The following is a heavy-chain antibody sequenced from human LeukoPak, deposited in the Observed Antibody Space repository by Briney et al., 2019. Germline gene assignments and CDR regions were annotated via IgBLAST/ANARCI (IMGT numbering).Heavy chain of an antibody. Sequence: SETLSLTCTVSGGSLSSSSYYWGWIRQPPGKGLEWIGSIYYSGSTYYNPSLKSRVTISVDTSKNQFSLKLSSVTAADTAVYYCARHFPLGGSTRDLPFDYWGQGTLVTVSS. CDR2: IYYSGST. J-gene: IGHJ4*02. D-gene: IGHD2-2*01. V-gene: IGHV4-39*01. CDR1: GGSLSSSSYY. CDR3: ARHFPLGGSTRDLPFDY.